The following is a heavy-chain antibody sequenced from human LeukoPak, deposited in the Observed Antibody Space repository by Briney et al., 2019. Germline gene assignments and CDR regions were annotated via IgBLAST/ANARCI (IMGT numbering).Heavy chain of an antibody. V-gene: IGHV3-15*01. CDR2: IKSKTDGGTT. D-gene: IGHD3-22*01. CDR1: GFTFSNAW. J-gene: IGHJ5*02. Sequence: GGSLRLSCAASGFTFSNAWMSWVRQAPGKGLEWVGRIKSKTDGGTTDYAAPVKGRFTISRDDSKNTLYLQMNSLKTEGTAVYYCTTAYYYDSSGYYSDGGSWFDPWGQGTLVTVSS. CDR3: TTAYYYDSSGYYSDGGSWFDP.